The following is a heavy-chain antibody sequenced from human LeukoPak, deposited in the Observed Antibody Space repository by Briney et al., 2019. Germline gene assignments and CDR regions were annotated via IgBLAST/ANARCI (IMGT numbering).Heavy chain of an antibody. CDR1: GDSISSGDYD. D-gene: IGHD5-12*01. J-gene: IGHJ3*02. CDR3: ARVKEASAFDI. CDR2: ISSSGST. Sequence: PSETLSLTCTVSGDSISSGDYDWSWIRQPAGKGLEWIGRISSSGSTNYNPSLKSRVTISVDTSKNQFSLKLSSVTAADTAVYYCARVKEASAFDIWGQGTMVTVSS. V-gene: IGHV4-61*02.